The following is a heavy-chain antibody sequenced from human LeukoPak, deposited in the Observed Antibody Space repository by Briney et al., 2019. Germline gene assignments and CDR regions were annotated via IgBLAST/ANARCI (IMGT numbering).Heavy chain of an antibody. V-gene: IGHV4-59*01. CDR1: GASISSYY. Sequence: PSETLSLTCTVSGASISSYYWSWIRQPPGKGLEWIGYIFYSGSSNYNPSLKSRVTISVDTSKNQFSLQLSSVTAADTAVYYCARGWASGSYYNYWGQGTLVTVSS. D-gene: IGHD1-26*01. CDR3: ARGWASGSYYNY. J-gene: IGHJ4*02. CDR2: IFYSGSS.